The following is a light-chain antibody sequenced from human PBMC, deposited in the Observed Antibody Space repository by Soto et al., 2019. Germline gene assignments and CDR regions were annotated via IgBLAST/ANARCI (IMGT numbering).Light chain of an antibody. V-gene: IGKV1-5*03. CDR2: KAS. Sequence: DIQMTQSPSTLSASVGDRVTITCRASQTISTLLAWYQQRPGKAPNLLIYKASSLESGVPSRFSGSGSGTEFTLTSSSLQPDAFATYFCQQYSTSPWTFGQGTKVEVK. J-gene: IGKJ1*01. CDR3: QQYSTSPWT. CDR1: QTISTL.